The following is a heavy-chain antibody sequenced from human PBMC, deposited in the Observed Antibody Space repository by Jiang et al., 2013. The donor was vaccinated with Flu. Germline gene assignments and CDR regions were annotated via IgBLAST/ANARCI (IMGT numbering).Heavy chain of an antibody. CDR1: GYTFTSYD. Sequence: SGAEVKKPGASVKVSCKASGYTFTSYDINWVRQATGQGLEWMGWMNPNSGNTGYAQKFQGRVTMTRNTSISTAYMELSSLRSEDTAVYYCARSTNYDILTGYYDYYYYGMDVWGQGTTVTVSS. J-gene: IGHJ6*02. CDR2: MNPNSGNT. D-gene: IGHD3-9*01. CDR3: ARSTNYDILTGYYDYYYYGMDV. V-gene: IGHV1-8*01.